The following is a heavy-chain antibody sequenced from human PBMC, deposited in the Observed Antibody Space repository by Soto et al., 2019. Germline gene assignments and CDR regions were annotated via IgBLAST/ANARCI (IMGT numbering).Heavy chain of an antibody. CDR2: ISYDGSNK. J-gene: IGHJ6*02. D-gene: IGHD3-22*01. V-gene: IGHV3-30*18. CDR3: SKDLQYYYDSSGYTPHYYYYGMDV. CDR1: GFTFSSYG. Sequence: GGSLRLSCAASGFTFSSYGMHWVRQAPGKGLEWVAVISYDGSNKYYADSVKGRFTISRDNSKNTLYLQMNSLRAEDTAVYYCSKDLQYYYDSSGYTPHYYYYGMDVWGQGTTVTVSS.